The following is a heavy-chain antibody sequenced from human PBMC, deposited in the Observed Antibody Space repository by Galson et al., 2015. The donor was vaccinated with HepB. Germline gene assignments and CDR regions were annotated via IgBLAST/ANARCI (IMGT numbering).Heavy chain of an antibody. Sequence: SLRLSCAASGFTFDDYAMHWVRQAPGKGLEWVSGISWNSGSIGYADSVKGRFTISRDNAKNSLYLQMNSLRAEDTALYYCAKDIGVAIVVVTAAGAFDIWGQGTMVTVSS. CDR2: ISWNSGSI. J-gene: IGHJ3*02. CDR3: AKDIGVAIVVVTAAGAFDI. D-gene: IGHD3-22*01. V-gene: IGHV3-9*01. CDR1: GFTFDDYA.